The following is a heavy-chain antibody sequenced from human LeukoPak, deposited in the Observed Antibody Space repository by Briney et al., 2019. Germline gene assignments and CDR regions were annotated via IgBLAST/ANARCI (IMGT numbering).Heavy chain of an antibody. CDR2: ISGYNGNT. D-gene: IGHD5-12*01. CDR3: ARGASGVYTVTTSWFDP. V-gene: IGHV1-18*01. CDR1: GYTFSDYG. Sequence: GASVKVSCKPSGYTFSDYGITWVRQAPGQGIEWMGWISGYNGNTNYAESLQGRVTMTIDTSTSTAYMDLRSLRSDDTAVYYCARGASGVYTVTTSWFDPWGQGTLVTVSS. J-gene: IGHJ5*02.